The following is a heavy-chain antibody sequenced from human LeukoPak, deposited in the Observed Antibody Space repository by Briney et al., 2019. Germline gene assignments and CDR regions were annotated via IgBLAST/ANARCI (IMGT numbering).Heavy chain of an antibody. V-gene: IGHV3-74*01. CDR3: AGRRRDGYNYSDY. CDR2: ITSDGSST. CDR1: GFTFSSYW. D-gene: IGHD5-24*01. Sequence: GSLRLSCAVSGFTFSSYWMYWVRQAPGKGLVWVSRITSDGSSTFYADSVKGRFTISRDNAKNTLYLQMNSLRAEDTAVYYCAGRRRDGYNYSDYWGQGTLVTVSS. J-gene: IGHJ4*02.